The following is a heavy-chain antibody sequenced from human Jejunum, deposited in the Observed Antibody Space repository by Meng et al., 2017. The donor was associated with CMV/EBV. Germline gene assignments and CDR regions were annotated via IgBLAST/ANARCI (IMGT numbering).Heavy chain of an antibody. CDR2: IHSSETT. J-gene: IGHJ4*02. CDR1: GGSISSYY. Sequence: VSGGSISSYYWSWVRQSPGKGLEWLGYIHSSETTKYNPSLESRVTMSLDRSRNQFSLRLSSVTAADTAVYFCVRGVSPTEWPLEKWGQGTLVTVSS. V-gene: IGHV4-4*09. CDR3: VRGVSPTEWPLEK. D-gene: IGHD3-3*01.